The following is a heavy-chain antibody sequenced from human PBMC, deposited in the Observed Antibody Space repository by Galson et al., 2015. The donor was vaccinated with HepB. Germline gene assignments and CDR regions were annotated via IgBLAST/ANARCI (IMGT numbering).Heavy chain of an antibody. J-gene: IGHJ4*02. Sequence: SLRLSCAASGFTLSSYTMNWVRQAPGKGLEWVSAIRGTSGDTYYADSVKGRFTISRDDSKNTLFLHLNSLRAEDTAIYYCAKDSGAGGEDYWGQGTLVTVSS. V-gene: IGHV3-23*01. CDR3: AKDSGAGGEDY. CDR2: IRGTSGDT. CDR1: GFTLSSYT. D-gene: IGHD3-16*01.